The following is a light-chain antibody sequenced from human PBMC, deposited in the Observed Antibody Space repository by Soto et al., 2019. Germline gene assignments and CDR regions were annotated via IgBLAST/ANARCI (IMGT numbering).Light chain of an antibody. CDR2: RNN. J-gene: IGLJ1*01. CDR1: SSNIGGHY. CDR3: VAWDDSLGGYV. V-gene: IGLV1-47*01. Sequence: QSVLTQPPSASGTPGQRVTISCSGSSSNIGGHYVYWYQQLPGTAPKLLVYRNNQRPSGVPDRFSGSKSGTSASLAISGLRSEDEADYYCVAWDDSLGGYVFGAGTKVTVL.